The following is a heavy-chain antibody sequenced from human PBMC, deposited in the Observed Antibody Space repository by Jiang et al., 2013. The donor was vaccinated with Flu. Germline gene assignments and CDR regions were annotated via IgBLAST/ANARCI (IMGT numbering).Heavy chain of an antibody. V-gene: IGHV4-59*08. CDR2: IHNSGTT. CDR1: SGSISSHY. Sequence: GPGLVKPSETLSLTCTVSSGSISSHYWSWIRQPPGKGLEWIGYIHNSGTTNYNPSLKSRVTISVDTSKNQFSLKLSSVTAADTAVYYCARWDDLGGNYDTYDLWGQGTVVTVSS. CDR3: ARWDDLGGNYDTYDL. D-gene: IGHD4-23*01. J-gene: IGHJ3*01.